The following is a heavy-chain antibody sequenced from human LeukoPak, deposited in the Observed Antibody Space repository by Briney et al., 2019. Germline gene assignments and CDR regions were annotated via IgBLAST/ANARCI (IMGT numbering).Heavy chain of an antibody. CDR1: GFTFSSYS. J-gene: IGHJ5*02. CDR2: ISSSSSTI. D-gene: IGHD3-22*01. Sequence: QTGGSLRLSCAASGFTFSSYSMNWVRQAPGKGLEWVSYISSSSSTIYYADSVKGRFTISRDNAKNSLYLQMNSLRAEDTAVYYCARDPVTYDYDNSVYQFDPWGQGTLVTVSS. V-gene: IGHV3-48*01. CDR3: ARDPVTYDYDNSVYQFDP.